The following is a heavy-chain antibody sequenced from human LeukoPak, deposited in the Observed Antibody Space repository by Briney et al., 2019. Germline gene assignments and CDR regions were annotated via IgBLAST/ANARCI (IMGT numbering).Heavy chain of an antibody. D-gene: IGHD3-3*01. V-gene: IGHV4-34*01. CDR1: GGSFRRYY. CDR2: INHSGRT. J-gene: IGHJ4*02. CDR3: ARGGIRITLFGVATRGFDY. Sequence: SETLPLTCAVYGGSFRRYYWSVIRQPPGKALEWIGEINHSGRTNYTPSLNSRVTLSVDTSKNQFSLKLSSVTAAAPAVYYCARGGIRITLFGVATRGFDYWGQGTLVTVSS.